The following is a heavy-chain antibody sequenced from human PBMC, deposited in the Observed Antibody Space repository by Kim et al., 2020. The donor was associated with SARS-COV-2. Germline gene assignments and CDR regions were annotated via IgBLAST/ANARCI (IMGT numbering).Heavy chain of an antibody. D-gene: IGHD6-19*01. CDR3: ARLPDISGWPFDY. J-gene: IGHJ4*02. Sequence: YNPSLKSRVTMSLETSKNQFTLKGTSVAPADAAVYYCARLPDISGWPFDYWGQGTLVTVSS. V-gene: IGHV4-61*07.